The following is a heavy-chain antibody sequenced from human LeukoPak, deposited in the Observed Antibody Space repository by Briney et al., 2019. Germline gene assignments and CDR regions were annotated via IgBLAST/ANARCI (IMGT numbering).Heavy chain of an antibody. CDR2: ISSSSSTI. D-gene: IGHD3-3*01. CDR3: ARAIRFLEWPAFGY. V-gene: IGHV3-48*01. Sequence: PGGSLRLSCAASGFTFSSYSMNWFRQAPGKGLEWVSYISSSSSTIYYADSVKGRFTISRDNAKNSLYLQMNSLRAEDTAVYYCARAIRFLEWPAFGYWGQGTLVTVSS. J-gene: IGHJ4*02. CDR1: GFTFSSYS.